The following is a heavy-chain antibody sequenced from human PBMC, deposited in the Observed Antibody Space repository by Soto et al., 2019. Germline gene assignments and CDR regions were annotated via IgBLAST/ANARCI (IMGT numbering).Heavy chain of an antibody. V-gene: IGHV1-18*01. CDR3: ARENLWFGELPNWFDP. J-gene: IGHJ5*02. D-gene: IGHD3-10*01. Sequence: ASGKVSCKASGYTFTSYGISWVRQAPGQGLEWMGWISAYNGNTNYAQKLHGRVTMTTDTSTSTAYMELRSLRSDDTAVYYCARENLWFGELPNWFDPWGQGTLVTVSS. CDR1: GYTFTSYG. CDR2: ISAYNGNT.